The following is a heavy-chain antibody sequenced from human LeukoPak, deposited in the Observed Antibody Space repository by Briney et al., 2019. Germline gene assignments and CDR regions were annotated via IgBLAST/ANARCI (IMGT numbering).Heavy chain of an antibody. CDR2: IYYSGST. CDR1: GGSISSYY. J-gene: IGHJ4*02. V-gene: IGHV4-59*01. CDR3: AREGNYYSDSSGYPI. Sequence: SEALSLTCTVSGGSISSYYWSWIRRPPGKGLEWIGYIYYSGSTNYNPSLKSRVTISVDTSKNQFSLKLSSVTAADTAVYYCAREGNYYSDSSGYPIWGQGTLVTVSS. D-gene: IGHD3-22*01.